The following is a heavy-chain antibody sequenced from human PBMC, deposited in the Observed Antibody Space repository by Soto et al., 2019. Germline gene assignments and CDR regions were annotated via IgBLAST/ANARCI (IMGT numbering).Heavy chain of an antibody. Sequence: GGSLRLSCAASGFTFSSYGMHWVRQAPGKGLEWVAVIWYDGSNKYYADSVKGRFTISRDNSKNTLYLQMNSLRAEDTAVYYCARDLISSTVVVPAAIGGPIDYWGQGTLVTVSS. CDR2: IWYDGSNK. J-gene: IGHJ4*02. CDR1: GFTFSSYG. V-gene: IGHV3-33*01. D-gene: IGHD2-2*02. CDR3: ARDLISSTVVVPAAIGGPIDY.